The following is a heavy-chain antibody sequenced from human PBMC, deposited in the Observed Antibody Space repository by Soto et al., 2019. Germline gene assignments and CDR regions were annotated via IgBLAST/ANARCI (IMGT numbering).Heavy chain of an antibody. J-gene: IGHJ2*01. CDR2: ISSSSSTI. CDR1: GFTFSSYS. Sequence: EVQLVESGGGLVQPGGSLRLSCAASGFTFSSYSMNWVRQAPGKGLEWVSYISSSSSTIYYADSVKGRFTIPRDNAKNSLYLQMNSLRAEDTAVYYCARFGYCSGGSCYLYWYFDLWGRGTLVTVSS. D-gene: IGHD2-15*01. CDR3: ARFGYCSGGSCYLYWYFDL. V-gene: IGHV3-48*01.